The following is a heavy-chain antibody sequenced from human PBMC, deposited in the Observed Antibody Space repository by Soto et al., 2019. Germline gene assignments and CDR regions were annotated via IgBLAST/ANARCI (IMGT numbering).Heavy chain of an antibody. CDR3: VKDRTGQGQHISYYMDV. CDR1: GFNIEDYA. V-gene: IGHV3-9*01. CDR2: ISWNGGSV. Sequence: GGSLRLSCAASGFNIEDYAMHWVRQAPGKGLEWVSGISWNGGSVIFADSVKGRFTISRDNAKNSLYLQMNSLRPEDTALYYCVKDRTGQGQHISYYMDVWGKGTTVTVSS. D-gene: IGHD2-21*01. J-gene: IGHJ6*03.